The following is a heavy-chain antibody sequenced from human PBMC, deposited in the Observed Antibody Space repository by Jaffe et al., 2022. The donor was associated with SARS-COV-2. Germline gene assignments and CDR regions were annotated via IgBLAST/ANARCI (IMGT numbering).Heavy chain of an antibody. J-gene: IGHJ4*02. CDR2: IYHSGST. V-gene: IGHV4-59*01. CDR3: ARGGGYSSGLSSFDN. Sequence: QVQLQESGPGLVKPSETLSLTCTVSGGSISRYYWSWIRQPPGKALEWIGHIYHSGSTNYNPSLKSRVTLSVDTSKNQFSLRLSSVTAADTAVYYCARGGGYSSGLSSFDNWGQGTLVTVSS. D-gene: IGHD6-19*01. CDR1: GGSISRYY.